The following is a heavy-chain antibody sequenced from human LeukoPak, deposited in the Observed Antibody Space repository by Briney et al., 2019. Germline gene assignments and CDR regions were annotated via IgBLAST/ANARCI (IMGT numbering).Heavy chain of an antibody. CDR2: INHSGST. D-gene: IGHD1-26*01. V-gene: IGHV4-34*01. Sequence: SETLSLTCAVYGGSFSGYYWSWIRQPPGKGLEWIGEINHSGSTNYNPSLKSRVTISVDTSKNQFSLKLSSVTAADSATYYCARNGGSHPGFFVHWGQGSLVTVSS. J-gene: IGHJ4*02. CDR1: GGSFSGYY. CDR3: ARNGGSHPGFFVH.